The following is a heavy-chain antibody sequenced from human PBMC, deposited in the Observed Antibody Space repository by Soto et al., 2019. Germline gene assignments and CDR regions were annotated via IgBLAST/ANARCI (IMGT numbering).Heavy chain of an antibody. D-gene: IGHD3-16*01. J-gene: IGHJ4*02. CDR3: ARGGTPIDY. V-gene: IGHV1-18*01. Sequence: QVQLVQSGAEVKKPGASVKVSCKASGYTFTNFGISWVRQAPGQGLEWMGWNSAYNGNTNYAQNFPGRVPMTPDTPPSTAHMGLGGLRSCDTAVYFSARGGTPIDYWGQGTLVTVSS. CDR2: NSAYNGNT. CDR1: GYTFTNFG.